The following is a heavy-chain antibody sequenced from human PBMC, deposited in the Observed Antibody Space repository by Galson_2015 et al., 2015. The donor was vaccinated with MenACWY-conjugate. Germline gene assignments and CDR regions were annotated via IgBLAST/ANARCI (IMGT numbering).Heavy chain of an antibody. J-gene: IGHJ4*02. CDR1: GYTFTTYA. D-gene: IGHD3-22*01. CDR2: INTNTGDP. V-gene: IGHV7-4-1*02. CDR3: ARSYYYDSSGPYYFDY. Sequence: SVKVSCKASGYTFTTYAMNWVRQAPGQGLEWMGWINTNTGDPTYAQGFTGRFVFSLDTSVSTAYLQISSLKAEDTAVYYCARSYYYDSSGPYYFDYWGQGTLVTVSS.